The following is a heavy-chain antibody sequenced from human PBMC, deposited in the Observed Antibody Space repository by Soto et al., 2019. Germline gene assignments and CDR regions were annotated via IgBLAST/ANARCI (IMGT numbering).Heavy chain of an antibody. CDR1: GFTFSVHY. CDR3: AREGKRELRRYYYSSMGV. J-gene: IGHJ6*02. CDR2: ISSSSSYT. Sequence: QVQLVESGGGLVKPGGSLRLSCAASGFTFSVHYISWIRQAPGKGLEWVSYISSSSSYTYYAVSVQGRFTISRDNAKNSLYQQMNSRRAEDTAVYYCAREGKRELRRYYYSSMGVWGQGRTVTVSS. V-gene: IGHV3-11*05. D-gene: IGHD1-26*01.